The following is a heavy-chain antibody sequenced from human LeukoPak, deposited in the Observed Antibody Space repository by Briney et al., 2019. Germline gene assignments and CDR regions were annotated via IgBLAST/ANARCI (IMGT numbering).Heavy chain of an antibody. Sequence: GASVKVSCKASGGTFSSYAISWVRQVPGQGLEWMGGIIPIFGTANYAQKFQGRVTITADESTSTAYMELSSLRSVDTAVYYCATTPDIVVVPAAMIGPGSFGNWGQGTLVTVSS. CDR1: GGTFSSYA. V-gene: IGHV1-69*13. CDR3: ATTPDIVVVPAAMIGPGSFGN. J-gene: IGHJ4*02. D-gene: IGHD2-2*01. CDR2: IIPIFGTA.